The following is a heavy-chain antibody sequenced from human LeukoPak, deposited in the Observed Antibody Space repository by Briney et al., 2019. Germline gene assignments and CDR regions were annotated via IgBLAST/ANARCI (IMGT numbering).Heavy chain of an antibody. CDR3: ARDHTAGDAFDI. CDR2: INWNGGST. J-gene: IGHJ3*02. Sequence: TGGSLRLSCAASGFTFYDYGMSWVRQAPGKGLEWVSGINWNGGSTGYADSVKGRFTISRDNAKNSLYLQMNSLRAEDTALYHCARDHTAGDAFDIWGQGTMVTVSS. D-gene: IGHD6-13*01. CDR1: GFTFYDYG. V-gene: IGHV3-20*01.